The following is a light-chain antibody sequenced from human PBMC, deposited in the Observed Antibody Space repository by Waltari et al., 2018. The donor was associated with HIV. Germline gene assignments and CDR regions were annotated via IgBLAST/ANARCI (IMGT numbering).Light chain of an antibody. J-gene: IGLJ2*01. CDR1: NIGSKS. Sequence: SYVLTQPPSVSMAPGKTARITRGGYNIGSKSVHWYQQKPGQAPVLVSYDDSDRPSGIPERFSGSNSGNTATLTISRVEAGDEADYYCQVWDSGIVVFGGGTKVTVL. CDR3: QVWDSGIVV. V-gene: IGLV3-21*04. CDR2: DDS.